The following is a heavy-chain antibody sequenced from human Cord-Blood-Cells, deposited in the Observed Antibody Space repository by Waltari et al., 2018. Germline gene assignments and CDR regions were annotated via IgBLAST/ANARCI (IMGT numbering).Heavy chain of an antibody. J-gene: IGHJ3*02. CDR1: GYTFTSYY. CDR3: ARDPIAVAGTREGVDAFDI. Sequence: QVQLVQSGAEVKKPGASVKVSCKASGYTFTSYYMHWVRQAPGQGLEWMGIINPSGGSTSYAQKFQGRVTMTRDTSTSTVYMELSSLRSEDTAVYYCARDPIAVAGTREGVDAFDIWGQGTMVTVSS. CDR2: INPSGGST. V-gene: IGHV1-46*03. D-gene: IGHD6-19*01.